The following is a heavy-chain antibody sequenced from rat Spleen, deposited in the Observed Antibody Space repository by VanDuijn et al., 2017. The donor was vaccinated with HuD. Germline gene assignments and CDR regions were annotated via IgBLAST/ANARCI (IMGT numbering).Heavy chain of an antibody. J-gene: IGHJ2*01. CDR2: IWNTGGT. V-gene: IGHV2-41*01. Sequence: QVQLKESGPGLVQPSQTLSLTCTIAGFSLTSYNAHWVRQPPGKGLEWMGVIWNTGGTRYNSTLTSRLSITKDTSKSQVFLKMNSLQIEDTAIYYCARDMDHGYTSVFDYWGQGVMVTVSS. CDR3: ARDMDHGYTSVFDY. D-gene: IGHD1-6*01. CDR1: GFSLTSYN.